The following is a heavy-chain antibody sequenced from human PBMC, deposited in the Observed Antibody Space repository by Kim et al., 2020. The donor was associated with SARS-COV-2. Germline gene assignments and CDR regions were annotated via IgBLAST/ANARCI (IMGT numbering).Heavy chain of an antibody. Sequence: SVKVSCKASGGTFSSYAISWVRQAPGQGLEWMAGIIPIFGTANYAQKFQGRVTITADESTSTAYMELSILRSEDTAVYYCARARGYYRAPYYYYGMDVWGQGTTVTVSS. D-gene: IGHD3-22*01. J-gene: IGHJ6*02. CDR2: IIPIFGTA. V-gene: IGHV1-69*13. CDR1: GGTFSSYA. CDR3: ARARGYYRAPYYYYGMDV.